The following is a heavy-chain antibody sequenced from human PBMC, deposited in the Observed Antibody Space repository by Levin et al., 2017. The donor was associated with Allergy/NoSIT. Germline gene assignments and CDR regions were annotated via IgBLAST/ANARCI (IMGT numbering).Heavy chain of an antibody. V-gene: IGHV3-21*01. Sequence: AASVKVSCAASGFTFSSYSMNWVRQAPGKGLEWVSSISSSSSYINYADSVKGRFTISRDNAKNSLYLQMNSLRAEDTAVYYCARRVSAGITSATFDIWGQGTMVTVSS. D-gene: IGHD1/OR15-1a*01. J-gene: IGHJ3*02. CDR1: GFTFSSYS. CDR2: ISSSSSYI. CDR3: ARRVSAGITSATFDI.